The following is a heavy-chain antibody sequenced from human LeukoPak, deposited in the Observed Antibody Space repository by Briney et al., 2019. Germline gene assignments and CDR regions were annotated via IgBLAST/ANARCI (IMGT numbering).Heavy chain of an antibody. Sequence: PGGSLRLSCAASGFTFSNYWMSWVRQAPGKGLEWVANIKQDGSEKYYVDSVKGRFTISRDNAKNSLYLQMNSLRAEDTAVYYCARDAYMVRGPKEDYWGQGTLVTVSS. CDR2: IKQDGSEK. CDR3: ARDAYMVRGPKEDY. CDR1: GFTFSNYW. D-gene: IGHD3-10*01. V-gene: IGHV3-7*01. J-gene: IGHJ4*02.